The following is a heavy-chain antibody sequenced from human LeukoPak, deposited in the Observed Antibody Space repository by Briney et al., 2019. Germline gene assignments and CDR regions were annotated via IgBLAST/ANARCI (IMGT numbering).Heavy chain of an antibody. Sequence: GGSLRLSCAASRFTFSRHWMSWVRQAPGKGLEGVASIKQDGSEKYYVDSVKGRLTISRDNAKNSLYLQMNSLRAEDTAVYYCARVKSGFDPWGQGTLVTVSS. V-gene: IGHV3-7*01. J-gene: IGHJ5*02. CDR2: IKQDGSEK. CDR1: RFTFSRHW. CDR3: ARVKSGFDP.